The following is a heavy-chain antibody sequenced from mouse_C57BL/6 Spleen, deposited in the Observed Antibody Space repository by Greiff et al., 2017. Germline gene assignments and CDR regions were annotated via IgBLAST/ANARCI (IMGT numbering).Heavy chain of an antibody. Sequence: EVQLQESGAELVKPGASVKLSCTASGFNIKDYYMHWVKQRTEQGLEWIGRIDPEDGATKYAPKFQGKATITADTSSNTAYLQLSSLTSEDTAVYYCARGAYYSNLDYWGQGTTLTVSS. CDR3: ARGAYYSNLDY. D-gene: IGHD2-5*01. CDR1: GFNIKDYY. J-gene: IGHJ2*01. CDR2: IDPEDGAT. V-gene: IGHV14-2*01.